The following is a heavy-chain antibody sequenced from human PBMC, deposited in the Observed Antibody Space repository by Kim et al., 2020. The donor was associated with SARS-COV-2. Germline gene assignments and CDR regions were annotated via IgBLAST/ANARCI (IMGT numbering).Heavy chain of an antibody. J-gene: IGHJ4*02. V-gene: IGHV3-23*01. Sequence: YADSVKGRFTISRDNSKNTLYLQMNSLRAEDTAVYYCAKQVLSSSWDFDYWGQGTLVTVSS. CDR3: AKQVLSSSWDFDY. D-gene: IGHD6-13*01.